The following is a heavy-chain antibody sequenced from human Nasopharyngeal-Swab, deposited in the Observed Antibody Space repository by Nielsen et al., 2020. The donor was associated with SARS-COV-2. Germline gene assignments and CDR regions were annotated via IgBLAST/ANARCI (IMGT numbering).Heavy chain of an antibody. D-gene: IGHD2-8*01. V-gene: IGHV3-7*01. CDR1: GFSFSSYW. J-gene: IGHJ6*02. Sequence: GESLKISCAASGFSFSSYWMSWVRQSPGKCLEWVANIKQDGSETYYGDSVKGRFTISRDNAKNSVYLQMNSLRAEDTAVYFCWRMTAYGKDVWGHGTTVNVYS. CDR2: IKQDGSET. CDR3: WRMTAYGKDV.